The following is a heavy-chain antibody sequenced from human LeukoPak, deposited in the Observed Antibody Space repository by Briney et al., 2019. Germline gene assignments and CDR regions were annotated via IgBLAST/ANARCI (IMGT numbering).Heavy chain of an antibody. CDR1: GFTFSASD. J-gene: IGHJ6*02. V-gene: IGHV3-73*01. Sequence: PGGSLRLSCAASGFTFSASDMHWVRQASGKGPEWVGRIGVKTNNYATAYGASVRGRFTISRDDSKNTACLQMNSLRTEDTAIYYCTYYRRDPAGYYYGMDVWGQGTTVTVSS. CDR3: TYYRRDPAGYYYGMDV. CDR2: IGVKTNNYAT. D-gene: IGHD1-26*01.